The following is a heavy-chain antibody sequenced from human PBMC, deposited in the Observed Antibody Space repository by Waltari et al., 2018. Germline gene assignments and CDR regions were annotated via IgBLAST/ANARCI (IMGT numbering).Heavy chain of an antibody. CDR1: GVHVDSSSYY. V-gene: IGHV4-39*01. D-gene: IGHD3-9*01. CDR3: ARQWIDGLLTDYYNPWDS. CDR2: VAYRGNI. J-gene: IGHJ4*02. Sequence: QLQESGPGLVKPSATLSLTCTVPGVHVDSSSYYCGWTRQPPGRGLEWIGNVAYRGNIHYNPSPKSRLAMSVDTSENQVSLRLSSVTAADTAVYYCARQWIDGLLTDYYNPWDSWGRGTPVIVSS.